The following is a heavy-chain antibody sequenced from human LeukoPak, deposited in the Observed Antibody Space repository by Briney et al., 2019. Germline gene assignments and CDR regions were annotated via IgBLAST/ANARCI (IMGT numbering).Heavy chain of an antibody. D-gene: IGHD4-11*01. Sequence: SGPTLVKPTQTLTLTCTFSGFSLSPSGMCVSWIRQPPGKALEWLARIDWDDDKYYSTSLKTRLTISKDTSKNQVVLTMTNMDPVDTATYYCARIVPAGLYSNHFYFDYWGQGSLVTVSS. V-gene: IGHV2-70*11. CDR1: GFSLSPSGMC. CDR3: ARIVPAGLYSNHFYFDY. J-gene: IGHJ4*02. CDR2: IDWDDDK.